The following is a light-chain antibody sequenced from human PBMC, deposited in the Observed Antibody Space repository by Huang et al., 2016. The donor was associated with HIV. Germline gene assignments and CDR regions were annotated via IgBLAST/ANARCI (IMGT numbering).Light chain of an antibody. V-gene: IGKV3-20*01. Sequence: EIVLTQSPGTLSLSPGKRATLSCRVSQSVSSSYLAWYQQKPGQAPRLLFYGASSRATGIPDRFSGSGSGTDFTLTISRLEPEDFAVYYCQQYDSSPWTFGQGTKVEIK. J-gene: IGKJ1*01. CDR1: QSVSSSY. CDR3: QQYDSSPWT. CDR2: GAS.